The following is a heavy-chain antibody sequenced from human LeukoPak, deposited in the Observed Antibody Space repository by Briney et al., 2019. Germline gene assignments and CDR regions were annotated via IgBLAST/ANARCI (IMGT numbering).Heavy chain of an antibody. CDR2: IIPIFGTA. CDR3: ARDQGYCGSTSCYVGALDI. Sequence: SVKVSCKASGYTFTSYGISWVRQAPGQGLEWMGGIIPIFGTANYAQKFQGRVTITADESTSTAYMELSSLRSEDTAVYYCARDQGYCGSTSCYVGALDIWGQGTMVTVSS. J-gene: IGHJ3*02. D-gene: IGHD2-2*01. V-gene: IGHV1-69*13. CDR1: GYTFTSYG.